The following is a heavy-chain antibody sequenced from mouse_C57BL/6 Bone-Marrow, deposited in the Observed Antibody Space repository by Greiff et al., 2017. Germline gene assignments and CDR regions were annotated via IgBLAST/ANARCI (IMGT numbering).Heavy chain of an antibody. D-gene: IGHD2-3*01. J-gene: IGHJ2*01. V-gene: IGHV2-2*01. CDR3: AGDWGGYYANFDY. CDR2: IWSGGST. Sequence: QVQLQQSGPGLVQPSQSLSITCTVSGFSLTSYCVHWVRQSPGKGLEWLGVIWSGGSTDYNAAFITRMSTCKDNSKSQVFFTMNSLQAHDTAISDCAGDWGGYYANFDYWGQGTTLTVSS. CDR1: GFSLTSYC.